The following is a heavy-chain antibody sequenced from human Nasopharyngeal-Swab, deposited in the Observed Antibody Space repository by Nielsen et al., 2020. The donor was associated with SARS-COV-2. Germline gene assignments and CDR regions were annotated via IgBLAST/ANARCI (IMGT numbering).Heavy chain of an antibody. V-gene: IGHV3-66*01. CDR1: GFSASYNY. CDR3: ARSVRWFFDV. D-gene: IGHD5/OR15-5a*01. CDR2: IYSRGET. Sequence: GGSLRLSCEVSGFSASYNYMSWVRQAPGKGLEWVAVIYSRGETHYTDSVRGRFTISRDNSKNMVNLQLNSLRHEDTAVYYCARSVRWFFDVWGRGALVTVSS. J-gene: IGHJ2*01.